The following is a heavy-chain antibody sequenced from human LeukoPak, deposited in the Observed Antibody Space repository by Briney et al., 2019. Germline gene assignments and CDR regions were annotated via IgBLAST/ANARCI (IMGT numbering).Heavy chain of an antibody. CDR1: GGSLSSYY. Sequence: DPSETLSLTCTVSGGSLSSYYWSWIRQPPGKGLEWIGYIYYSGSTNYNPSLKSRVTISVDKSKNQFSLKLSSVTAADTAVYYCARIGEMATMNAFDIWGQGTMVTVSS. J-gene: IGHJ3*02. CDR2: IYYSGST. V-gene: IGHV4-59*12. D-gene: IGHD5-24*01. CDR3: ARIGEMATMNAFDI.